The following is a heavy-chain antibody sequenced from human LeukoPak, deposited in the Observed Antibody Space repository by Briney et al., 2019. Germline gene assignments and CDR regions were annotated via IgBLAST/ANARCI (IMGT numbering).Heavy chain of an antibody. Sequence: GRSLRLSCAASGFTFSNYGIHWVRQAPGKGLEWVAVISYDGSNKYYADSVKGRFAISRDNSKNTLYLQMNSLRAEDTAVYYCANPHRENYFDYWGQGTLVTVSS. V-gene: IGHV3-30*18. CDR1: GFTFSNYG. J-gene: IGHJ4*02. CDR2: ISYDGSNK. CDR3: ANPHRENYFDY.